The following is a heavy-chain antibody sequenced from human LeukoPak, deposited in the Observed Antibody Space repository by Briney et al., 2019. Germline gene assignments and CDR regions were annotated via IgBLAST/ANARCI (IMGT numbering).Heavy chain of an antibody. CDR2: ISSSSTI. Sequence: GSLRLSCAASGFTFSSYSMNWVRQAPGKGLEWVSYISSSSTIYYADSVKGRFTISRDNAKNSLYLQMNSLRAEDTAVYYCARVERWGLFDYWGQGTLVTVSS. V-gene: IGHV3-48*01. D-gene: IGHD2-21*02. CDR1: GFTFSSYS. J-gene: IGHJ4*02. CDR3: ARVERWGLFDY.